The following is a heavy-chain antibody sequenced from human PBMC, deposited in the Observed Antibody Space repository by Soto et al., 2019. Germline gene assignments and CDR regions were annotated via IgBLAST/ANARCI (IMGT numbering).Heavy chain of an antibody. J-gene: IGHJ4*02. CDR2: INAGNGNT. CDR1: GYTFTSYA. Sequence: ASVKVSCEASGYTFTSYAMHWVRQAPGQRLEWMGWINAGNGNTKYSQKFQGRVTITRDTSASTAYMELSSLRSEDTAVYYCARDYYDSSAYYYYFDYWGQGTLVTVSS. D-gene: IGHD3-22*01. CDR3: ARDYYDSSAYYYYFDY. V-gene: IGHV1-3*01.